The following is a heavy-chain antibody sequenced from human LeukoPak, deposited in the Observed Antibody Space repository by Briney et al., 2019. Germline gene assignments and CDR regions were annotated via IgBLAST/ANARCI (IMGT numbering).Heavy chain of an antibody. CDR2: ISGIDT. CDR3: ARDGAAAGPTYFDY. Sequence: GGSLRLSCAASGFTFSSYGMHWVRQAPGKGLEWVSTISGIDTFYADSVKGRFTISRDNSKNTPYLQMNSLRAEDTAVYYCARDGAAAGPTYFDYWGQGTLVTVTS. V-gene: IGHV3-NL1*01. D-gene: IGHD6-13*01. J-gene: IGHJ4*02. CDR1: GFTFSSYG.